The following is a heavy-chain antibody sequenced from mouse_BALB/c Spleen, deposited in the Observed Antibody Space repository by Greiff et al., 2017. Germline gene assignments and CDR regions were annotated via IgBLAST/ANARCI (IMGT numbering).Heavy chain of an antibody. CDR2: ISSGGSYT. D-gene: IGHD1-1*01. CDR3: ARHETTVVATDRYFDY. V-gene: IGHV5-6*01. J-gene: IGHJ2*01. Sequence: EANVVESGGDLVKPGGSLKLSCAASGFTFSSYGMSWVRQTPDKRLEWVATISSGGSYTYYPDSVKGRFTISRDNAKNTLYLQMSSLKSEDTAMYYCARHETTVVATDRYFDYWGQGTTLTVSS. CDR1: GFTFSSYG.